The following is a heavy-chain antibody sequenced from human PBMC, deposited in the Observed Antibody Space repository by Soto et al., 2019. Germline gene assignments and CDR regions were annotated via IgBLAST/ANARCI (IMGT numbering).Heavy chain of an antibody. CDR2: ISNSGST. V-gene: IGHV4-59*01. J-gene: IGHJ1*01. CDR3: ARGVVGASTGFQH. Sequence: PSETRSRTWTVSGASITSFHWSWIRQPPGKGLVWVGFISNSGSTNYNPSLKSRVTISLDTSKNQFSLKLSSVSAADTAVYYCARGVVGASTGFQHWGQGTLVTVSS. CDR1: GASITSFH. D-gene: IGHD1-26*01.